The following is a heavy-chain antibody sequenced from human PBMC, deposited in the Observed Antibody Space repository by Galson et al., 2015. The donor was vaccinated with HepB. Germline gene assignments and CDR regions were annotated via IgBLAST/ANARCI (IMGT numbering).Heavy chain of an antibody. D-gene: IGHD3-3*01. CDR2: ISGSGTNT. J-gene: IGHJ5*01. Sequence: SLRLSCAASGFTFSSYAMSWVRQAPGKGLEWVSTISGSGTNTYYADSVKGRFTISRDNSRNTLYLQMKSLRAEDTAVYYCARDSPNYDFWSGYYMEVWFDSWGQGTLVTVSS. CDR3: ARDSPNYDFWSGYYMEVWFDS. CDR1: GFTFSSYA. V-gene: IGHV3-23*01.